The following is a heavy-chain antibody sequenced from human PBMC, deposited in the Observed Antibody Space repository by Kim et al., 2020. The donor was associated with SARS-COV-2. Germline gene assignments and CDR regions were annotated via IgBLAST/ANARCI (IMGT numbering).Heavy chain of an antibody. V-gene: IGHV3-30-3*01. J-gene: IGHJ4*02. CDR1: GFTFSSYA. CDR3: ARDKRADGYSGYDRYFDY. D-gene: IGHD5-12*01. Sequence: GGSLRLSCAASGFTFSSYAMHWVRQAPGKGLEWVAVISYDGSNKYYADSVKGRFTISRDNSKNTLYLQMNSLRAEDTAVYYCARDKRADGYSGYDRYFDYWGQGTLVTVSS. CDR2: ISYDGSNK.